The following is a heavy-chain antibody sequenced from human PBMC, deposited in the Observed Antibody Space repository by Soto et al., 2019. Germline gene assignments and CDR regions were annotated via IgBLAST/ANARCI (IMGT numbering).Heavy chain of an antibody. D-gene: IGHD6-19*01. CDR2: ISYDGSNK. J-gene: IGHJ3*02. CDR1: GFTFSSYG. CDR3: AKDRLRAGGLVPIALDAFDT. V-gene: IGHV3-30*18. Sequence: PGGSLRLSCAASGFTFSSYGMHWVRQAPGKGLEWVAVISYDGSNKYYADSVKGRFTISRDNSKNTLYLQMNSLRAEDTAVYYCAKDRLRAGGLVPIALDAFDTWGQGTMVTVS.